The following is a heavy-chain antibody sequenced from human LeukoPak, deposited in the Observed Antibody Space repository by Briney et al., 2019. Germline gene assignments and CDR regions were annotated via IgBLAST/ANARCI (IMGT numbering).Heavy chain of an antibody. J-gene: IGHJ4*02. CDR1: GGSFSGYY. V-gene: IGHV4-34*01. D-gene: IGHD1-26*01. CDR2: INHSGST. CDR3: ARATPVGATGRQLDY. Sequence: SETLSLTCAVYGGSFSGYYWSWIRQPPGKGLEWIGEINHSGSTNYNPSLKSRVTISVDTSKNQFSLKLSSVTAADTAVYYCARATPVGATGRQLDYWGQGTLVTVSS.